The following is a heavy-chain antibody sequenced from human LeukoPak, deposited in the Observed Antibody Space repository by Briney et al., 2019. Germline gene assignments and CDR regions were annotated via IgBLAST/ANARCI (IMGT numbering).Heavy chain of an antibody. V-gene: IGHV4-38-2*02. CDR3: AREEVGDGYNYGAFDI. D-gene: IGHD5-24*01. J-gene: IGHJ3*02. CDR2: IYHSGST. Sequence: SETLSLTCTVSGYSISSGYYWGWIRQPPGKGLEWIGSIYHSGSTYYNPSLKSRVTISVDTSKNQFSLKLSSVTAADTAVYYCAREEVGDGYNYGAFDIWGQGTMVTVSS. CDR1: GYSISSGYY.